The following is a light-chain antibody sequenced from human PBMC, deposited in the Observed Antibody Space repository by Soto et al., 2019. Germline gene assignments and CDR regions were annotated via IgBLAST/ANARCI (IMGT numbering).Light chain of an antibody. CDR1: QSISTC. J-gene: IGKJ1*01. V-gene: IGKV1-5*01. CDR3: QQYTNTNNPWM. Sequence: DIQMTQSPSTLSASVGDRVTITCGASQSISTCLAWYQQTPGKVPKLLIYDASTLESGVPSRFSGSGSGKEFTLIISGLQTDDSATYYCQQYTNTNNPWMFGQGTKVDIK. CDR2: DAS.